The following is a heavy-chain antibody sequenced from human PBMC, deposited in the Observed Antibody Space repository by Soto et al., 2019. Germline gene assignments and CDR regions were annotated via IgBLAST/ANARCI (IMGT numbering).Heavy chain of an antibody. D-gene: IGHD5-18*01. CDR1: GFTFSSYG. Sequence: QVQLVESGGGVVQPGRSLRLSCAASGFTFSSYGMHWVRQAPGKGLEWVAVISYDGSNKYYADSVKGRSTISRDNSKNTLYLKMNSLRAEDTAVYYCEKGAQLWLNLAYGMDVWGQGTTVAVS. J-gene: IGHJ6*02. CDR2: ISYDGSNK. CDR3: EKGAQLWLNLAYGMDV. V-gene: IGHV3-30*18.